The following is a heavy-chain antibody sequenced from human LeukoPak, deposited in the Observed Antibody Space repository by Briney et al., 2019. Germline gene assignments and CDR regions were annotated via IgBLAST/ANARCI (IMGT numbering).Heavy chain of an antibody. CDR1: GYTFTSYG. CDR3: ARDRGSGSYYSPDYYYYGMDV. D-gene: IGHD3-10*01. J-gene: IGHJ6*04. Sequence: ASVKVSCKASGYTFTSYGISWVRQAPGQGLEWMGWISAYNGNTNYAQKLQGRVTMTTDTSTSTAYMELRSLRSDGTAVYYCARDRGSGSYYSPDYYYYGMDVWGKGTTVTVSS. V-gene: IGHV1-18*04. CDR2: ISAYNGNT.